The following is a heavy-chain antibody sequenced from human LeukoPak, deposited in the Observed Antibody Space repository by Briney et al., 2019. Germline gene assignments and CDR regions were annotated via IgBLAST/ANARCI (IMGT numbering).Heavy chain of an antibody. V-gene: IGHV3-30*04. Sequence: PGGSLRLSRAASGFTFSSYAMHWVRQAPGKGLEWVAVVSCDVSNKYYADSVKGRFTNSRDNSKNTLYLPLHSLRAEATAVYYCARRWLFDFWGQETLVTVSS. CDR3: ARRWLFDF. J-gene: IGHJ4*02. D-gene: IGHD5-12*01. CDR2: VSCDVSNK. CDR1: GFTFSSYA.